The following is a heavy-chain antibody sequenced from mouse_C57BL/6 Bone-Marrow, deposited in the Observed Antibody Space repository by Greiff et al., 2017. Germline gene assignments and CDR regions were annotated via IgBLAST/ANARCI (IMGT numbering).Heavy chain of an antibody. J-gene: IGHJ2*01. D-gene: IGHD3-3*01. CDR1: GYTFTSYW. CDR2: IHPNSGST. Sequence: VQLQQSGAELVKPGASVKLSCKASGYTFTSYWMHWVKQRPGQGLKWIGMIHPNSGSTNYNEKFKSKATLTVDKSSSTAYMQLSSLTSEDSAVYYGARGRDAYFDYWGQGTTLTVSS. CDR3: ARGRDAYFDY. V-gene: IGHV1-64*01.